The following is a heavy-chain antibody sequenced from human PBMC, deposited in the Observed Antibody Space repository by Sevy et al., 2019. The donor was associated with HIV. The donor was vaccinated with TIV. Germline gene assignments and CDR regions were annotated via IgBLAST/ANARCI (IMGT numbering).Heavy chain of an antibody. Sequence: GGSLRLSCAGAGYIFNNYGIHWVRQAPDQGLEWLAVISDDGTNKYYADSVKGRFTLSRDNSKNTVYLQMNSLRAEDTALYHCAREGPLGKSEDWYLDLWGRGTLVTVSS. CDR3: AREGPLGKSEDWYLDL. CDR2: ISDDGTNK. D-gene: IGHD7-27*01. CDR1: GYIFNNYG. J-gene: IGHJ2*01. V-gene: IGHV3-30*03.